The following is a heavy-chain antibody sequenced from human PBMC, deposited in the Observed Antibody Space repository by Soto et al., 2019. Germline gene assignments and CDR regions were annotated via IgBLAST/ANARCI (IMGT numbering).Heavy chain of an antibody. CDR2: IKAGNGNT. CDR3: ARAAYPEDIVVVVAAPSYYYYMDV. D-gene: IGHD2-15*01. CDR1: GYTFTSYA. Sequence: QVQLVQSGAEVKKPGASVKVSCKASGYTFTSYAMHWVRQAPGQRLEWMGWIKAGNGNTKYSQKFQGRVTITRDTSASTAYMELSSLRSEDTAVYYCARAAYPEDIVVVVAAPSYYYYMDVWGKGTTVTVSS. V-gene: IGHV1-3*01. J-gene: IGHJ6*03.